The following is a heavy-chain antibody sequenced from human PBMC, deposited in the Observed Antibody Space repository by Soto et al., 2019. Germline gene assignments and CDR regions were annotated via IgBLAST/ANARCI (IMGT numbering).Heavy chain of an antibody. V-gene: IGHV3-7*03. CDR3: ARDKGSSWDNWFDP. Sequence: GESLRLSCAASGCTFSSYWMSWVRQAPGKGLEWVANIKQDGSEKYYVDSVKGRFTISRDNAKNSLYLQMNSLRAEDTAVYYCARDKGSSWDNWFDPWGQRTLVTVSS. D-gene: IGHD6-13*01. J-gene: IGHJ5*02. CDR2: IKQDGSEK. CDR1: GCTFSSYW.